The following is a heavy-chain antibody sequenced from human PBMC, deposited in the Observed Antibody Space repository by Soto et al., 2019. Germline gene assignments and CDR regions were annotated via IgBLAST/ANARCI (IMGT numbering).Heavy chain of an antibody. CDR1: GYTFTSYY. V-gene: IGHV1-46*01. J-gene: IGHJ6*02. CDR3: ARDFDIVVVPAYYGMDV. D-gene: IGHD2-2*01. Sequence: RASVKVSCKASGYTFTSYYMHWVRQAPGQGLEWMGIINPSGGSTSYAQKFQGRVTMTRDTSTSTVYMELSSLRSEDTAVYYCARDFDIVVVPAYYGMDVWGQGTTVTVSS. CDR2: INPSGGST.